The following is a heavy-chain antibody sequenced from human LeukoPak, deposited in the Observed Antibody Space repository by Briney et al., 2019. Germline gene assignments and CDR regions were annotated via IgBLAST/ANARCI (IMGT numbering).Heavy chain of an antibody. J-gene: IGHJ4*02. CDR1: GFTFSSYW. V-gene: IGHV3-74*01. Sequence: PGGSLRLSCAASGFTFSSYWMHWVRQAPGKGLVWVSRINSDGSSTSYADSVKGRFTISRDNAKNTLYLQMNSLRGDDTAVYYCARDRTTVTVFDYWGQGTLVTVSS. CDR3: ARDRTTVTVFDY. CDR2: INSDGSST. D-gene: IGHD4-17*01.